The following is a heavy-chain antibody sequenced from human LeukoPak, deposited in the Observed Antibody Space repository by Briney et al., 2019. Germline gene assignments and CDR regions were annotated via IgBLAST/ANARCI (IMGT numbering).Heavy chain of an antibody. Sequence: GASVKVSCKASGYTFTSYGISWVRQAPGQGLGWMGWISGYNSKTNYAQKLQGRVTMTTETSTGTAYLELRSLRSDDTAVYYCARGGYTLVRGALDYWGQGTLVTVSS. J-gene: IGHJ4*02. CDR2: ISGYNSKT. CDR3: ARGGYTLVRGALDY. V-gene: IGHV1-18*01. D-gene: IGHD3-10*01. CDR1: GYTFTSYG.